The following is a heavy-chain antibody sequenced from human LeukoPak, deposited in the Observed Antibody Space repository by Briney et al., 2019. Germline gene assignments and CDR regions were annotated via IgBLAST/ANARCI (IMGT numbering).Heavy chain of an antibody. D-gene: IGHD6-19*01. CDR2: IGRRDNNR. CDR3: AKEHSSGWPNLDS. J-gene: IGHJ4*02. Sequence: GGSLRLSCAASGFTFDRYTSHWVRQAPGKGLEWVSLIGRRDNNRYYADSVRGRFTISRDNSKNSLYLQMNRLRTEDTALYYCAKEHSSGWPNLDSWARGALVTVSS. CDR1: GFTFDRYT. V-gene: IGHV3-43*01.